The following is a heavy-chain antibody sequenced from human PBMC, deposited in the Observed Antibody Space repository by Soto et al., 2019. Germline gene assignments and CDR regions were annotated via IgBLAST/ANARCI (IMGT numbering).Heavy chain of an antibody. V-gene: IGHV3-48*01. D-gene: IGHD1-1*01. CDR1: GFTFSTYG. CDR3: ARGYPINY. Sequence: EVQLVESGGGLVQPGGSLRLSCAASGFTFSTYGMNWVRQAPGKGLEWVSYISSSSGTIYYADSVKGRFTISRDNGKNSLYLQMNSLRAEATSVYYCARGYPINYWGQGTLVTVSS. J-gene: IGHJ4*02. CDR2: ISSSSGTI.